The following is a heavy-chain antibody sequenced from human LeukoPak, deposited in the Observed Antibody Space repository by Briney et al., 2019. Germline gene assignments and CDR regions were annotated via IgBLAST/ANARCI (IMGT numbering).Heavy chain of an antibody. CDR2: IFYSGST. V-gene: IGHV4-59*12. CDR1: SGSLTGYY. J-gene: IGHJ3*02. D-gene: IGHD3-22*01. Sequence: SETLSLTCTVSSGSLTGYYWSWIRQPPGKALEWIGNIFYSGSTYYSPSLKSRVTISLDTSRNQFSLKLNSVTAADTAVYYCAKSNGYGLIDIWGQGTMVTVSS. CDR3: AKSNGYGLIDI.